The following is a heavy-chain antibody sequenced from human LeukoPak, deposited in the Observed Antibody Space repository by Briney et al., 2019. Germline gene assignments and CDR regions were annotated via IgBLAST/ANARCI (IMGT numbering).Heavy chain of an antibody. Sequence: PSETLSLTCTVSDGAIAGYSWSWVRQPPGKGLEWIGEIYHSGSTNYNPSLKSRVTISVDKSKNQFSPKLSSVTAADTAVYYCARRHFDWLPNYYFDYWGQGTLVTVSS. CDR3: ARRHFDWLPNYYFDY. V-gene: IGHV4-4*02. CDR1: DGAIAGYS. J-gene: IGHJ4*02. CDR2: IYHSGST. D-gene: IGHD3-9*01.